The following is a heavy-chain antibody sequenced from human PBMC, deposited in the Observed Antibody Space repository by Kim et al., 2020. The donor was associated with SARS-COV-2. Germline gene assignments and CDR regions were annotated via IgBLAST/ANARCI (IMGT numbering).Heavy chain of an antibody. CDR3: ARGSGSYGFDS. CDR2: INADRSVI. CDR1: GFTFSEHW. D-gene: IGHD1-26*01. V-gene: IGHV3-74*01. Sequence: GGSLRLSCAASGFTFSEHWMHWVRQAPGKGPVWVSRINADRSVIEYAASVKGRFTISRDNAKSTLDLQMNSLRPEDTAVYYCARGSGSYGFDSWGQGILVAVSS. J-gene: IGHJ4*02.